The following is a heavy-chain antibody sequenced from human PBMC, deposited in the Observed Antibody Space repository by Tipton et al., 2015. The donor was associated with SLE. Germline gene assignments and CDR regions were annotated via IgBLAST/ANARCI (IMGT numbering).Heavy chain of an antibody. Sequence: SLRLSCAASGFTFSSYSMNWVRQAPGKGLEWVSSISSSSSYIYYADSVKGRFTISRDNAKNSLYLQMNSLRAEDTAVYYCARDGSGHNWFDPWGQGTLVTVSS. D-gene: IGHD6-19*01. CDR3: ARDGSGHNWFDP. V-gene: IGHV3-21*03. CDR1: GFTFSSYS. CDR2: ISSSSSYI. J-gene: IGHJ5*02.